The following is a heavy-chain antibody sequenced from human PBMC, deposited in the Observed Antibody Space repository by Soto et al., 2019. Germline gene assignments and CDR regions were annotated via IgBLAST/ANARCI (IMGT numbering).Heavy chain of an antibody. J-gene: IGHJ3*01. Sequence: QVQLVQSGAEVKKPGSSVKVSCEVSRGMFSSYTISWVRQAPGQGLEWMGRIFPLLGVADFAQKFQGRLTITAETSSSTTYMELRSLRAEDTAVYYCARESERVVVVPAAMTDDPFDVWGQGTMVTVSS. CDR1: RGMFSSYT. V-gene: IGHV1-69*08. D-gene: IGHD2-2*01. CDR3: ARESERVVVVPAAMTDDPFDV. CDR2: IFPLLGVA.